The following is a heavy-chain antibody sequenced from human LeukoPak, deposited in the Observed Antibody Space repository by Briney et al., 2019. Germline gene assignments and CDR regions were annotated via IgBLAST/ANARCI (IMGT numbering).Heavy chain of an antibody. Sequence: ASVKVSCKASGYTFTSYGISWVRQSPGQGLEWMGWINPNSGGTNYAQKFQGRVTMTRDTSISTAYMELSRLRSDDTAVYYCARVGDILTGYYCDYWGQGTLVTVSS. CDR3: ARVGDILTGYYCDY. V-gene: IGHV1-2*02. D-gene: IGHD3-9*01. CDR2: INPNSGGT. CDR1: GYTFTSYG. J-gene: IGHJ4*02.